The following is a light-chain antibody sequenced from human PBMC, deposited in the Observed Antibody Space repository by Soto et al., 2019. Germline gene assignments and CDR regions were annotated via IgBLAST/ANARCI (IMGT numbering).Light chain of an antibody. CDR1: SSDVGGYNY. V-gene: IGLV2-11*01. CDR2: DVS. CDR3: CSYAGSYTHVV. J-gene: IGLJ2*01. Sequence: QSALTQPRSVSGSPGQSVTISCTGTSSDVGGYNYVSWYQQHPGKAPKLMIYDVSKRPSGVPDRFSGSKSGNTASLTISGLQAWDEADYSCCSYAGSYTHVVFGGGTKLTVL.